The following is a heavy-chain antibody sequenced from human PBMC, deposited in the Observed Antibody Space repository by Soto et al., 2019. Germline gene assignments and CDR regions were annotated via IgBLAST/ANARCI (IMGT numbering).Heavy chain of an antibody. D-gene: IGHD3-10*01. V-gene: IGHV3-23*01. CDR1: GLAFGNYA. Sequence: PGGSLRLSCRASGLAFGNYAMNWVHQVPGRGLEWVAGVSTNGRATYYADSVRGRFTISRDNSKITVYLQMNSLRAEDTAVYYCTKDRAFNYFYGMDVWGQGTTVTVSS. J-gene: IGHJ6*02. CDR3: TKDRAFNYFYGMDV. CDR2: VSTNGRAT.